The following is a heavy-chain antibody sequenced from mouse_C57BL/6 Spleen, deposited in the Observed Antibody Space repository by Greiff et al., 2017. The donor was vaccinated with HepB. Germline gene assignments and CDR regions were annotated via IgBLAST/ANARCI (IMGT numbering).Heavy chain of an antibody. D-gene: IGHD1-1*01. CDR3: AREGYGSSLDY. CDR1: GFTFSDFY. J-gene: IGHJ2*01. Sequence: EVNVVESGGGLVQSGRSLRLSCATSGFTFSDFYMEWVRQAPGKGLEWIAASRNKANDYTTEYSASVKGRFIVSRDTSQSILYLQMNALRAEDTAIYYCAREGYGSSLDYWGQGTTLTVSS. V-gene: IGHV7-1*01. CDR2: SRNKANDYTT.